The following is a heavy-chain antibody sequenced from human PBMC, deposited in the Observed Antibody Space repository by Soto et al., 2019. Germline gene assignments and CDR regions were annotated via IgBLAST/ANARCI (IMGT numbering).Heavy chain of an antibody. CDR2: ISGSGGSI. Sequence: PGGSLRLSCAASGFTFSSYAMSWVRQAPGKGLEWVSAISGSGGSIYYADSVKGRFTISRDNAKNSLYLQMNSLRAEDTAVYYWGRDSPARWGGVYYHPPVDYWGQGTLVTVSS. V-gene: IGHV3-23*01. CDR1: GFTFSSYA. D-gene: IGHD3-22*01. J-gene: IGHJ4*02. CDR3: GRDSPARWGGVYYHPPVDY.